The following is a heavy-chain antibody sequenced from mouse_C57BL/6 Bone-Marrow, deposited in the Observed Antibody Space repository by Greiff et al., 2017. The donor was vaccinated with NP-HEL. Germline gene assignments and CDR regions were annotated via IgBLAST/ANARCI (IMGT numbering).Heavy chain of an antibody. J-gene: IGHJ2*01. CDR3: ARAVVAFDY. V-gene: IGHV5-4*03. CDR2: ISDGGSYT. D-gene: IGHD1-1*01. Sequence: EVKLVESGGGLVKPGGSLKLSCAASGFTFSSYAMSWVRQTPEKRLEWVATISDGGSYTYYPDNVKGRFTISRDNAKNNLYLQMRHLKSEDTAMYYCARAVVAFDYWGQGTTLTVSS. CDR1: GFTFSSYA.